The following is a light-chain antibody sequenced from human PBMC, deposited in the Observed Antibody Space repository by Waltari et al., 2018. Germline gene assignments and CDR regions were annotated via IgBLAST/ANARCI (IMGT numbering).Light chain of an antibody. CDR1: SSDVGAYNY. V-gene: IGLV2-11*01. Sequence: QSALTQPRSVSGSPGQSVTIPCTGTSSDVGAYNYVSWYQQHPGKAPKLMLYEVGKRPSGVPDRFAGSKSGNTASLTISGLQAEDEADYYCCSHAGSSVVFGGGTKLTVL. CDR2: EVG. J-gene: IGLJ2*01. CDR3: CSHAGSSVV.